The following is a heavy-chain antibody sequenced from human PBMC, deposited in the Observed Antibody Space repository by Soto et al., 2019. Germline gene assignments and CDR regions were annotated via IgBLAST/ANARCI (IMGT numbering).Heavy chain of an antibody. J-gene: IGHJ6*02. CDR2: ISAYNGNT. CDR1: GYTFTIYG. D-gene: IGHD6-13*01. Sequence: ASVKVSCKASGYTFTIYGISWVRQAPGQGLEWMGWISAYNGNTNYAQKLQGRVTMTTDTSTSTAYMELRSLRSDDTAVYYCARDQDSSSWSPFLYYYGMDVWGQGTTVTVSS. V-gene: IGHV1-18*01. CDR3: ARDQDSSSWSPFLYYYGMDV.